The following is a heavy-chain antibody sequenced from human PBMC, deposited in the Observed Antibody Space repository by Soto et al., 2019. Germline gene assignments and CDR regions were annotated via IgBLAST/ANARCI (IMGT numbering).Heavy chain of an antibody. CDR2: ISGSGGST. CDR1: GFTFSSYA. J-gene: IGHJ6*02. V-gene: IGHV3-23*01. D-gene: IGHD1-26*01. Sequence: EVQLLESGGGLVQPGGSLRLSCAASGFTFSSYAMSWVRQAPGKGLEWVSAISGSGGSTYYADSVKGRFTISRDNSKNTLYLQMNSLRAEDTAVYYCAKPQSRDTVGATLYYYYYGMDVWGQGTTVTVSS. CDR3: AKPQSRDTVGATLYYYYYGMDV.